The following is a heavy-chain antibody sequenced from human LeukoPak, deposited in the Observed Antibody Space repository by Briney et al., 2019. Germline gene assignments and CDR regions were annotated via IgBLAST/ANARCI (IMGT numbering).Heavy chain of an antibody. CDR3: ARGRGSRAEYYDSSGYHYFDY. Sequence: GASVKVSFTASGYTFTSYGISWVRQAPGQGLEWMGWISAYNGNTNYAQKLQGRVTMTTDTSTSTAYMELRSLRSDDTAVYYCARGRGSRAEYYDSSGYHYFDYWGQGTLVTVSS. CDR1: GYTFTSYG. V-gene: IGHV1-18*01. D-gene: IGHD3-22*01. J-gene: IGHJ4*02. CDR2: ISAYNGNT.